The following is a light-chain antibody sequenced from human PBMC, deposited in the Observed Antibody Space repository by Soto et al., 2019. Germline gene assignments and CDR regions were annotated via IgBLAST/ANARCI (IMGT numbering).Light chain of an antibody. Sequence: DIQMTQSPSTLSASVGDRVTITCRASQSISSWLAWYQQKPGKAPKLLIYDASSLESGVPSRFSGCGSGTEFTLTISSLQPGDFATYYCQQYNSYWTFGQGTKVEIK. J-gene: IGKJ1*01. CDR2: DAS. V-gene: IGKV1-5*01. CDR3: QQYNSYWT. CDR1: QSISSW.